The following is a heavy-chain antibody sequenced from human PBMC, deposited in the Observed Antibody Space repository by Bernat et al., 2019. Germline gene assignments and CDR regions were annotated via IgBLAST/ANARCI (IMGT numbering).Heavy chain of an antibody. CDR2: ISGVGGNT. J-gene: IGHJ4*02. V-gene: IGHV3-23*01. D-gene: IGHD5-24*01. CDR1: GFTFSNYA. Sequence: EVQLLESGGGLVQPGGSLRLSCVASGFTFSNYAMSWVRQAPGKGLEWVSAISGVGGNTYYADSVRGRFTISRDNSKKTLTLQMSSLRVEDTAVYYCSRDGSQMATIQPNYFDCWGQGTLVTVSS. CDR3: SRDGSQMATIQPNYFDC.